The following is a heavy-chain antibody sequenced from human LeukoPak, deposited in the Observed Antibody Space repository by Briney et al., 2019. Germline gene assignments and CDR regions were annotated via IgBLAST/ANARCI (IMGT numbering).Heavy chain of an antibody. Sequence: ASVKVSCKVSGYTFTHYYMHWVQQAPGKGLEWMGLVDPEDGETIYAEKFQGRVTITADTSTDTAYMELSSLRSEDTAVYYCATLSSGSLVPYYFDYWGQGTLVTVSS. CDR2: VDPEDGET. D-gene: IGHD1-26*01. CDR1: GYTFTHYY. CDR3: ATLSSGSLVPYYFDY. J-gene: IGHJ4*02. V-gene: IGHV1-69-2*01.